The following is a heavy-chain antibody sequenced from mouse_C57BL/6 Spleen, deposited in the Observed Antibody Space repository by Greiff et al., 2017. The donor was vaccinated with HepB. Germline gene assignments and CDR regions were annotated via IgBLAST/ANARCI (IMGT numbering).Heavy chain of an antibody. CDR2: ISYDGSN. CDR1: GYSITSGYY. CDR3: ARAGQLRPFAY. J-gene: IGHJ3*01. D-gene: IGHD3-2*02. Sequence: EVQLQESGPGLVKPSQSLSLTCSVTGYSITSGYYWNWIRQFPGNKLEWMGYISYDGSNNYNPSLKNRISITRDTSKNQFFLKLNSVTTEDTATYCCARAGQLRPFAYWGQGTLVTVSA. V-gene: IGHV3-6*01.